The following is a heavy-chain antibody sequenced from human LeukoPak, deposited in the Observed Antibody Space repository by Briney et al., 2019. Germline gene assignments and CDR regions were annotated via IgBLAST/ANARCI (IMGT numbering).Heavy chain of an antibody. Sequence: SSETLSLTCTVSGGSISSGTYYWSWIRQPAGKGLEWIGRIYTSGSTNYNPSLKSRVTISLDTSKNQFSLNLSSVTAADTAVYYCARDSFRRSSTGSFDIWGQGTMVTVSS. CDR1: GGSISSGTYY. CDR2: IYTSGST. J-gene: IGHJ3*02. V-gene: IGHV4-61*02. D-gene: IGHD3-22*01. CDR3: ARDSFRRSSTGSFDI.